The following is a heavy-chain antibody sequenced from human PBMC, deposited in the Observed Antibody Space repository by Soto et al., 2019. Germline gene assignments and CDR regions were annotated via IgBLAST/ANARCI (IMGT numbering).Heavy chain of an antibody. Sequence: QVQLVQSGAEVKKPGSSVKVSCKASGGTFSSYAISWVRQAPGQGLEWMGGIIPIFGTANYAQKFQGRVTITADESTSIAYTELSSLRSEDTAVYYCARADQDIVVVPAAIHSISGWFDPWGQGTLVTVSS. V-gene: IGHV1-69*01. J-gene: IGHJ5*02. D-gene: IGHD2-2*02. CDR3: ARADQDIVVVPAAIHSISGWFDP. CDR1: GGTFSSYA. CDR2: IIPIFGTA.